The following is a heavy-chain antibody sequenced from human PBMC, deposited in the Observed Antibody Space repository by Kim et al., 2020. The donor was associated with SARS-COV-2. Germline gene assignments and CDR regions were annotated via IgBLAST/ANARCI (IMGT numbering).Heavy chain of an antibody. CDR3: ARSPLMVPAATLAAFDI. V-gene: IGHV4-39*01. CDR1: GGSISSSSYY. Sequence: SETLSLTCTVSGGSISSSSYYWGWIRQPPGKGLEWIGSIYYSGSTYYNPSLKSRVTISVDTSKNQFSLKLSSVTAADTAVYYCARSPLMVPAATLAAFDIWGQGTMVTVSS. D-gene: IGHD2-2*01. CDR2: IYYSGST. J-gene: IGHJ3*02.